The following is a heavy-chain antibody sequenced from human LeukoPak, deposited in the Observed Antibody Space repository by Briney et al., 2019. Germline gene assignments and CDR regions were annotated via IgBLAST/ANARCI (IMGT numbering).Heavy chain of an antibody. J-gene: IGHJ4*02. Sequence: QTGGSLRLSCAASGFTYSSYAMSWVRQAPGKGLEWVSVISGSGGSTYYADSVKGRFTISRDNSKNTLYLQMSSLRAEDTAVYYCARRAGAYSHPYDYWGQGTLVTVSS. D-gene: IGHD4/OR15-4a*01. CDR1: GFTYSSYA. CDR2: ISGSGGST. V-gene: IGHV3-23*01. CDR3: ARRAGAYSHPYDY.